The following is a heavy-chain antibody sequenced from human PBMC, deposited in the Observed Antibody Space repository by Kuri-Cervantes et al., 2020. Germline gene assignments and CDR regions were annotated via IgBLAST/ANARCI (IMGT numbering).Heavy chain of an antibody. CDR1: GFTFSSNY. CDR2: IYSCGST. J-gene: IGHJ4*02. CDR3: ARGSGSYCDH. D-gene: IGHD1-26*01. V-gene: IGHV3-66*03. Sequence: GESLKISCAASGFTFSSNYMSWVRQAPGKGLEWVSVIYSCGSTYYADSVKGRFTISRDNSKNTLYLQMNSLRAEDTAVYYCARGSGSYCDHWGQGTLVTVSS.